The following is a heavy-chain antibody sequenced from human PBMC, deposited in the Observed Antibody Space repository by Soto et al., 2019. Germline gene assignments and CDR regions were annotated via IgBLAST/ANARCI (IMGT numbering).Heavy chain of an antibody. D-gene: IGHD3-22*01. V-gene: IGHV1-18*01. CDR1: GYTFTSYG. Sequence: ASVKVSCKASGYTFTSYGISWVRQAPGQGLEWMGWISAYNGNTNYAQKLQGRVTMTTDTSTSTAYMELRSLRSDDTAGYYCARDGNLNYDDSSGYYVFDYWGQGTLVTVSS. CDR3: ARDGNLNYDDSSGYYVFDY. J-gene: IGHJ4*02. CDR2: ISAYNGNT.